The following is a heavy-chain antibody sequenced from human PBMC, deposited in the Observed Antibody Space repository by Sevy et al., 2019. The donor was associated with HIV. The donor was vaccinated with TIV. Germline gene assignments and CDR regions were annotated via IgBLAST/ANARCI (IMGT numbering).Heavy chain of an antibody. D-gene: IGHD6-13*01. J-gene: IGHJ4*02. CDR2: KKQDGSEM. CDR1: GFPFSSHW. V-gene: IGHV3-7*01. CDR3: TTGHQELGM. Sequence: GGSLRLSCAASGFPFSSHWMTWVRQAPGKGLDWVASKKQDGSEMYYVDSVKGRFTISRDNAKNSVYLQMNSLRVEDTAMYYCTTGHQELGMRGQGTLVTVSS.